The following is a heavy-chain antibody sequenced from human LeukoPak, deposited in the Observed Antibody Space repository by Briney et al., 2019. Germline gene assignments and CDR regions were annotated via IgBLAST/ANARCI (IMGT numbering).Heavy chain of an antibody. V-gene: IGHV4-4*07. Sequence: SETLSLTCTVSGGSISGYYWSWVRQPAGQGLEWIGRIYTGGSTNYNPSLKSRLTMSVDTSKNQFSLKLSSVTAADTGFYYCARLNGDGFDIWGQGTKVTVSS. D-gene: IGHD2-8*01. J-gene: IGHJ3*02. CDR1: GGSISGYY. CDR2: IYTGGST. CDR3: ARLNGDGFDI.